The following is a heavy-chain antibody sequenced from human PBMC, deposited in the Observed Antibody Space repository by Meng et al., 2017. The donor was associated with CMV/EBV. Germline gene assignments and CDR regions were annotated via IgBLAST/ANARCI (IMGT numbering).Heavy chain of an antibody. CDR2: IYSGGST. Sequence: GESLKISCAASGFTVSSNYMSWVRQAPGKGLEWVSVIYSGGSTYYADSVKGRFTISRDNSKNTLYLQMNSLRAEDTAVYYCARMLAGGLRFPHQFDYWGQGTLVTVSS. J-gene: IGHJ4*02. CDR1: GFTVSSNY. D-gene: IGHD5-12*01. CDR3: ARMLAGGLRFPHQFDY. V-gene: IGHV3-66*02.